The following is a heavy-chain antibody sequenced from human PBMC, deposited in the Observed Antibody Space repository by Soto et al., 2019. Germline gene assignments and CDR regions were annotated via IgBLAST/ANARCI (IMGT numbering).Heavy chain of an antibody. CDR2: IYYSGST. CDR3: ASDPAAGADGINAFDI. D-gene: IGHD6-19*01. J-gene: IGHJ3*02. CDR1: GGSISSSSYY. V-gene: IGHV4-39*01. Sequence: SETLSLTCTVSGGSISSSSYYWGWIRQPPGKGLEWIGSIYYSGSTYYNPSLKSRVTISVDTSKNQFSLKLSSVTAADTAVYYCASDPAAGADGINAFDIWGQGTMVTVSS.